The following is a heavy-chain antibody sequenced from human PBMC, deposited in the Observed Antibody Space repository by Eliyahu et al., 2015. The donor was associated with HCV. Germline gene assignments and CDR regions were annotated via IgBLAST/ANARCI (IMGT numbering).Heavy chain of an antibody. CDR2: IWYDGSNK. V-gene: IGHV3-33*01. CDR3: ARDPVHSSGWYLNLDY. D-gene: IGHD6-19*01. Sequence: QVQLVESGGGVVQPXRSLRLSCAASGFXFSSXGMPWVRQAPGKGLGWVAVIWYDGSNKYYADSVKGRFTISRDNSKNTLYLQMNSLRAEDTAVYYCARDPVHSSGWYLNLDYWGQGTLVTVSS. CDR1: GFXFSSXG. J-gene: IGHJ4*02.